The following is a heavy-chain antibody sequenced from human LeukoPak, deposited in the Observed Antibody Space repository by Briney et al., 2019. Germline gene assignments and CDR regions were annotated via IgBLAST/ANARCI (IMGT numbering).Heavy chain of an antibody. Sequence: GGSLRLSCAASGFTFSDYYMSWIRQAPGKGLEWVSYISSSGSTIYCADSVKGRFTISRDNAKNSLYLQMNSLRAEDTAVYYCARDRGGISSSPEDDAFDIWGQGTMVTVSS. CDR3: ARDRGGISSSPEDDAFDI. CDR1: GFTFSDYY. V-gene: IGHV3-11*04. J-gene: IGHJ3*02. CDR2: ISSSGSTI. D-gene: IGHD6-6*01.